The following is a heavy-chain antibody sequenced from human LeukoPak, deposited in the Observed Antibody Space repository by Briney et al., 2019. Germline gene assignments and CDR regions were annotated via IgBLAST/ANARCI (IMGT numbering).Heavy chain of an antibody. Sequence: GGSLRLSCAASGFTVSSNYMSWVRQAPGKGLEWVSVLYSDVSTYYADSVKGRFTISRLNSKNTLYLQMNSLRAEDTAVYYCARMNSGTYFDNWGQGTLVSVSS. CDR1: GFTVSSNY. CDR2: LYSDVST. V-gene: IGHV3-53*04. D-gene: IGHD1-26*01. CDR3: ARMNSGTYFDN. J-gene: IGHJ4*02.